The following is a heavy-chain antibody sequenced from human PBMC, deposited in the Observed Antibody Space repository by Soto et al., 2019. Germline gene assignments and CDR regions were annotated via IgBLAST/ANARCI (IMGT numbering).Heavy chain of an antibody. J-gene: IGHJ4*02. Sequence: GASVKVSCKASGGTFSSYAISWVRQAPGQGLEWKGGIIPIFGTAKYAQKFQGRVTITADKSTSTAYMELSSLRSEDTAVYYCASARGAGDYGDFSYWGQGTLVTVSS. D-gene: IGHD4-17*01. CDR2: IIPIFGTA. V-gene: IGHV1-69*06. CDR1: GGTFSSYA. CDR3: ASARGAGDYGDFSY.